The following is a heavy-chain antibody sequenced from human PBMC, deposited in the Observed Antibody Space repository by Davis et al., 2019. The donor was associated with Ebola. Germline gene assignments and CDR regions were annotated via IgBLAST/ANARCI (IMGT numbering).Heavy chain of an antibody. V-gene: IGHV1-18*01. CDR2: ISAYNGNT. CDR1: GYTFTSYD. J-gene: IGHJ6*02. D-gene: IGHD4-11*01. Sequence: ASVKVSCKASGYTFTSYDINWVRQAPGQGLEWMGWISAYNGNTNYAQKLQGRVTMTTDTSTSTAYMELRSLRSEDTAVYYCASTFGYSNYGRGYYYYGMDVWGQGTTVTVSS. CDR3: ASTFGYSNYGRGYYYYGMDV.